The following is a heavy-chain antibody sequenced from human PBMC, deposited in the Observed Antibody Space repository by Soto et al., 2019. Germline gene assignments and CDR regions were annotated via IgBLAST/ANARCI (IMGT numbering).Heavy chain of an antibody. CDR1: GGSFSGYY. J-gene: IGHJ4*02. Sequence: PSTPLARTCAVYGGSFSGYYWGWIRQPPGKGLEWIGEINHSGSTNYNPSLKSRVTISVDTSKNQFSLKLSSVTAADTAVYYCASLYYYDSSGYYLDYWGQGTLVTVSS. CDR3: ASLYYYDSSGYYLDY. CDR2: INHSGST. D-gene: IGHD3-22*01. V-gene: IGHV4-34*01.